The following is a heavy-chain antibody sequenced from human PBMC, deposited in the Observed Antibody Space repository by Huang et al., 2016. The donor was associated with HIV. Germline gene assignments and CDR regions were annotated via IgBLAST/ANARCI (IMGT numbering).Heavy chain of an antibody. CDR2: VYHSGNA. Sequence: QVQLQESGPGLVKPSETLSLTCTVSGVSISTNYWSWIRQPPGKGPEYIGFVYHSGNANYNPSLKSRVTISIDTSTNQFSLKLSSVTAADTAVYYCARGADFLSGYLIFDPWGQGTLVTVSS. V-gene: IGHV4-59*01. CDR1: GVSISTNY. CDR3: ARGADFLSGYLIFDP. D-gene: IGHD3-3*01. J-gene: IGHJ5*02.